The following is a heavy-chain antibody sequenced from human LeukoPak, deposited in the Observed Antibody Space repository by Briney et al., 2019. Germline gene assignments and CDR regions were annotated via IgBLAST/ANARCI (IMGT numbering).Heavy chain of an antibody. CDR2: ISSSTTTI. CDR1: GFTFSSYS. Sequence: PGGSLRLSCAASGFTFSSYSMNWVRQAPGKGLEWVSYISSSTTTIYYADSLKGRFTISRDNAKNSLYLQMNSLRAEETAVYYCARVKVYGAFDIWGQGTMVTVSS. J-gene: IGHJ3*02. D-gene: IGHD1-14*01. CDR3: ARVKVYGAFDI. V-gene: IGHV3-48*01.